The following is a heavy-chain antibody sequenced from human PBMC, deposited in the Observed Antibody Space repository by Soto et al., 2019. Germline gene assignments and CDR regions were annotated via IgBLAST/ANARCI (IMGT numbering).Heavy chain of an antibody. D-gene: IGHD2-15*01. J-gene: IGHJ6*02. Sequence: GGSLRLSCNASGFTVSSTYMSWVRQAPGMGLEWVAVIESGCSAHYADSVKGRFTISRDIPKNMIYLQLHTLRAEDTAVYYCAKDLGPLRLLNYYFYGLDVWGQGTTVTVSS. CDR2: IESGCSA. CDR3: AKDLGPLRLLNYYFYGLDV. V-gene: IGHV3-53*01. CDR1: GFTVSSTY.